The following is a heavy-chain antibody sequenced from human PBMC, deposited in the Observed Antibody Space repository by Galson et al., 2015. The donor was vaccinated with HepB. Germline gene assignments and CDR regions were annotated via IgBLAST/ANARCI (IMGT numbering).Heavy chain of an antibody. CDR1: GYTFTSYA. CDR2: INAGNGNT. Sequence: SVKVSCKASGYTFTSYAMHWVRQAPGQRLEWMGWINAGNGNTKYSQKFQGRVTITRDTSASTAYMELSSLRSEDTAVYYCARKNTAMVWYFDYWGQGTLVTVSS. V-gene: IGHV1-3*01. CDR3: ARKNTAMVWYFDY. J-gene: IGHJ4*02. D-gene: IGHD5-18*01.